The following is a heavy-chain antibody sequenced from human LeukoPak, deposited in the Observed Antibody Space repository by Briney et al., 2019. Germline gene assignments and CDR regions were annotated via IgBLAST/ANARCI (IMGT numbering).Heavy chain of an antibody. D-gene: IGHD3-16*02. Sequence: ASVKVSCKASGYTFTNYGISWVRQAPGQGLGWMGWISAYNGNTNYAQNLQGRVTVTTDTSTSTAYMELRSLRSEDTAVYYCARGDYDYVWGSYRLNYWGQGTLVTVSS. CDR2: ISAYNGNT. J-gene: IGHJ4*02. CDR3: ARGDYDYVWGSYRLNY. CDR1: GYTFTNYG. V-gene: IGHV1-18*01.